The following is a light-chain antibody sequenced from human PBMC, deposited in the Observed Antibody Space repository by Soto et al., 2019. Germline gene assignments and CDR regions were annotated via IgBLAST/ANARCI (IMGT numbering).Light chain of an antibody. CDR1: QSISSW. CDR3: QQYSDHWT. V-gene: IGKV1-5*03. CDR2: KAS. Sequence: DIQMTQSPSTLSASVGDRVTITCRASQSISSWLAWYQQKPGTAPKLLIYKASTLQSGVPSRFSGSGSGTEFTLTISSLQPDDFATYYCQQYSDHWTFGQGTKVEIK. J-gene: IGKJ1*01.